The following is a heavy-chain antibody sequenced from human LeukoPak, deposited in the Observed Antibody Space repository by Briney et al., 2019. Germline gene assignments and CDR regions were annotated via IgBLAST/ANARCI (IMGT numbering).Heavy chain of an antibody. CDR2: IYTSGST. Sequence: SQTLSLTCTVSGGSISSGSYYWSWIRQPARKGLEWIGRIYTSGSTNYNPSLKSRVTISVDTSKNQFSLKLSSVTAADTAVYYCAGGDDYWGQGTLVTVSS. CDR3: AGGDDY. J-gene: IGHJ4*02. V-gene: IGHV4-61*02. CDR1: GGSISSGSYY. D-gene: IGHD2-21*02.